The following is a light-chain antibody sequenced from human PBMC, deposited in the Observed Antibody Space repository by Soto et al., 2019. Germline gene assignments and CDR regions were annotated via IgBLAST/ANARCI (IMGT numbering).Light chain of an antibody. CDR2: AAS. J-gene: IGKJ1*01. CDR1: ESISKY. Sequence: DIQMTQSPSSLSASVGDRVTISCRASESISKYLNWYQQQPGKAPNLLIYAASTLQFGVPSRFSGSGSGTDFTLTISSLQPEDVAVYYCQQSYNTPRTFGQGTKVEIK. V-gene: IGKV1-39*01. CDR3: QQSYNTPRT.